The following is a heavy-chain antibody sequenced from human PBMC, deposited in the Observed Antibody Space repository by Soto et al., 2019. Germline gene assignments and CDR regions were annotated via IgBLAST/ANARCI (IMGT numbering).Heavy chain of an antibody. V-gene: IGHV1-69*02. D-gene: IGHD4-17*01. CDR3: AYDSGDEGYGMDV. Sequence: QVQLVQSGAEVKKPGSSVKVSCKASGGTFSSYTISWVRQAPGQGLEWMGRIIPILGIANYAQKFQGRVTITADKSTSTAYMELSSLRSEDTAVYYCAYDSGDEGYGMDVWGQGTTVTVSS. J-gene: IGHJ6*02. CDR1: GGTFSSYT. CDR2: IIPILGIA.